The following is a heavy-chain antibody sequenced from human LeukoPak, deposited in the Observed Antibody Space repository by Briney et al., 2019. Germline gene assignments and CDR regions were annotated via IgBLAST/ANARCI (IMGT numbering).Heavy chain of an antibody. J-gene: IGHJ6*03. CDR2: ISSSSSTI. D-gene: IGHD3-10*01. V-gene: IGHV3-48*01. CDR3: VKGGHGGLAGYYYLDV. Sequence: PGGSLRLSCAASGFIFSSYSMNWVRQAPGKGLEWVSYISSSSSTIYYADSVKGRFTISRDNAKNSLCLQMNSLRAEDTAVYYCVKGGHGGLAGYYYLDVWGKGTTVTVSS. CDR1: GFIFSSYS.